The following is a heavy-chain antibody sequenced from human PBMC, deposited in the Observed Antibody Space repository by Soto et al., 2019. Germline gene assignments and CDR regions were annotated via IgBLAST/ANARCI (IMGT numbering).Heavy chain of an antibody. J-gene: IGHJ4*02. CDR1: GYTFTSYG. CDR2: ISAYNGNT. V-gene: IGHV1-18*01. D-gene: IGHD3-22*01. CDR3: ARGYYYDSSGYLHNDY. Sequence: ASVKVSCKASGYTFTSYGISWVRQAPGQGLEWMGWISAYNGNTNYAQKLQGRVTITRDTSASTAYMELSSLRSEDTAVYYCARGYYYDSSGYLHNDYWGQRTLVTASS.